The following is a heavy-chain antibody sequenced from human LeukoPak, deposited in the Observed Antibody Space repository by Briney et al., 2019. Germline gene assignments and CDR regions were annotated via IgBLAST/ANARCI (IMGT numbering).Heavy chain of an antibody. Sequence: ASVTVSCKASGYTFAGYYMHWARQAPGQGLEWMGRINPNSGDTNYAQKFQGRVTMTWDTSISTAYMELSGLRSDDTAVYYCARGGFDYWGQGTLVTVSS. J-gene: IGHJ4*02. CDR3: ARGGFDY. V-gene: IGHV1-2*06. CDR1: GYTFAGYY. CDR2: INPNSGDT.